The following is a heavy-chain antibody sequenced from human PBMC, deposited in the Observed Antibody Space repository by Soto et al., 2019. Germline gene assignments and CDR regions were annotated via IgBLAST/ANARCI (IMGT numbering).Heavy chain of an antibody. CDR1: GFTFSSHW. CDR3: AREPTYDILTGSPFYIDY. J-gene: IGHJ4*02. CDR2: IKQDGSEK. V-gene: IGHV3-7*05. Sequence: PGGSLRLSCAASGFTFSSHWMSWVRQAPGKGLEWVANIKQDGSEKYYVDSVKGRFTISRDNAKNSLYLQMNSLRAEDTAVYYCAREPTYDILTGSPFYIDYWGQGTLVTVSS. D-gene: IGHD3-9*01.